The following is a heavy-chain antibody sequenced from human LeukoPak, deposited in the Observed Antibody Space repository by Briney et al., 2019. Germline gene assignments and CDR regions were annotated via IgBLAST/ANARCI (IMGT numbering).Heavy chain of an antibody. CDR1: GYSFTSHY. CDR3: ARRAGAYSHPYDY. J-gene: IGHJ4*02. V-gene: IGHV1-46*01. Sequence: ASVKVSCKASGYSFTSHYMHWVRQAPGQGLEWMGLINPSGSSTLYAQKFQGRVTMTRDMSTTTDYMELSSLRSEDTAVYYCARRAGAYSHPYDYWGQGTLVTVSS. D-gene: IGHD4-17*01. CDR2: INPSGSST.